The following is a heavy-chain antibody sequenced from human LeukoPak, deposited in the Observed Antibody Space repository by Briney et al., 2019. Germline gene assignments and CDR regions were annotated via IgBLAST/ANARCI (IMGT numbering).Heavy chain of an antibody. CDR1: GGSISSYY. Sequence: PSETLSLTCTVSGGSISSYYWSWIRQPPGKGLDWVGYIYASGSTNYNPSLKSRVTISVDTSKNQFSLKLNSVTAADTAVYYCARHSSVVRGWFDPWGQGTLVTVSS. CDR2: IYASGST. V-gene: IGHV4-4*09. D-gene: IGHD2-15*01. CDR3: ARHSSVVRGWFDP. J-gene: IGHJ5*02.